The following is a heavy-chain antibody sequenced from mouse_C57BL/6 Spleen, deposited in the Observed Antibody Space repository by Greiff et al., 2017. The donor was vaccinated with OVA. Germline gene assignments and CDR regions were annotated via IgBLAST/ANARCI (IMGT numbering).Heavy chain of an antibody. J-gene: IGHJ1*03. D-gene: IGHD2-1*01. CDR2: IYWDDDK. Sequence: QVTLKVCGPGILQSSQTLSLTCSFSGFSLSTSGMGVSWIRQPSGKGLEWLAHIYWDDDKRYNPSLKSRLTISKDTSRNQVFLKITSVDTADTATYYCARRGTGNERYFDVWGTGTTVTVSS. CDR1: GFSLSTSGMG. CDR3: ARRGTGNERYFDV. V-gene: IGHV8-12*01.